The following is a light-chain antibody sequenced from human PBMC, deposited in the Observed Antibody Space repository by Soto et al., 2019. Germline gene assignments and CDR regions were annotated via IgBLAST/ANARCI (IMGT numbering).Light chain of an antibody. V-gene: IGKV3-15*01. CDR2: GAS. CDR1: QSVSSN. J-gene: IGKJ4*01. Sequence: EIVMTQSPATLSVSPGERATLSCRASQSVSSNLAWYQQKPGQAPRLLIYGASTRATGIPARISGSGSGTEFTLNISSLQSEDFAVYYCQQYNNWPPLTFGGGTKVEIK. CDR3: QQYNNWPPLT.